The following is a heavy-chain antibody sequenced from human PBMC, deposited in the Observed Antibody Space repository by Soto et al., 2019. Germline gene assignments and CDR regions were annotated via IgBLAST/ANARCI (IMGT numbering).Heavy chain of an antibody. CDR1: GFTFIGYW. CDR3: ARGGYDYSNPFDY. CDR2: INQDGREK. D-gene: IGHD4-4*01. J-gene: IGHJ4*02. V-gene: IGHV3-7*04. Sequence: EVQLVESGGGLVQPGGSRRPSCAPLGFTFIGYWMKWVRQAPGRGLEWMGNINQDGREKHYVDYVKGRFTISRDNAKDSVYLQMNSLKAEDTAMYYCARGGYDYSNPFDYWGQGTLVTVSS.